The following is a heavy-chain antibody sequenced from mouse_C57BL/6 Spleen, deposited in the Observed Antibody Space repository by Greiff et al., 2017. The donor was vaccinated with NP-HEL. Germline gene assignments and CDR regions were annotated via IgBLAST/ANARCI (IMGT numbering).Heavy chain of an antibody. Sequence: VKLVESGAELVKPGASVKISCKASGYAFSSYWMNWVKQRPGKGLEWIGQIYPGDGDTNYNGKFKGKATLTADKSSSTAYMQLSSLTSEDSAVYFCARRWDVYFDYWGQGTTLTVSS. CDR1: GYAFSSYW. CDR3: ARRWDVYFDY. D-gene: IGHD4-1*01. V-gene: IGHV1-80*01. CDR2: IYPGDGDT. J-gene: IGHJ2*01.